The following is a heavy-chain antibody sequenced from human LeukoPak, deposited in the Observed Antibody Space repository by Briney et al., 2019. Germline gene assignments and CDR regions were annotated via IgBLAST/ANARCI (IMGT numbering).Heavy chain of an antibody. CDR3: ARAIQLWSPFDY. CDR1: GGTFSSYA. Sequence: SVKVSCKASGGTFSSYAISWLRQPPGQGLEWMGGIIPIFGTANYAQKFQGRVTITADESTSTAYMELSSLRSEDTAVYYCARAIQLWSPFDYWSQGTLVTVSS. V-gene: IGHV1-69*13. D-gene: IGHD5-18*01. CDR2: IIPIFGTA. J-gene: IGHJ4*02.